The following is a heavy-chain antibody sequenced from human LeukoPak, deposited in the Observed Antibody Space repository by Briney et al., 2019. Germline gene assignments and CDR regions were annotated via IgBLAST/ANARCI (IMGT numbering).Heavy chain of an antibody. Sequence: PGGSQILSCAASGFTFSSYWMHWVRQAPGKGLVWVSRINSDGSSTSYEDSVKGRFTTSRDNAKNTLYLQMNSLSAADTAVYYCARGISTGYWGQGTLVTVSS. CDR1: GFTFSSYW. D-gene: IGHD3-10*01. CDR3: ARGISTGY. J-gene: IGHJ4*02. CDR2: INSDGSST. V-gene: IGHV3-74*01.